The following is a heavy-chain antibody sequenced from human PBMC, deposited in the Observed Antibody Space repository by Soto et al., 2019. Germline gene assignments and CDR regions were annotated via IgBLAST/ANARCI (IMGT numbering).Heavy chain of an antibody. D-gene: IGHD5-18*01. V-gene: IGHV3-30*18. J-gene: IGHJ4*02. Sequence: QVQLVESGGGVVQPGRSLRLSCAASGFTFSSYGMHWVRQAPGQGLEWVAVISYDGSNKYYADSVKGRFTISRENSKNTLYRQMNSLRAEDTAVYYCAKDFADTAMVYYFDYWGQGTLVTVSS. CDR2: ISYDGSNK. CDR1: GFTFSSYG. CDR3: AKDFADTAMVYYFDY.